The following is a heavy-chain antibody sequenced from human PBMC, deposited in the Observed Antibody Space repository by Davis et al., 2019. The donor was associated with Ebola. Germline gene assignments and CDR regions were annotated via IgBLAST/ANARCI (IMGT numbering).Heavy chain of an antibody. V-gene: IGHV1-46*01. CDR2: TNPSGGST. CDR1: GYTFTSYY. J-gene: IGHJ6*02. CDR3: ARVQRWLQLVYYGMDV. D-gene: IGHD5-24*01. Sequence: ASVKVSCKASGYTFTSYYMHWVRQAPGQGLEWMGITNPSGGSTSYAQKFQGRVTMTRDTSTSTVYMELSSLRSEDTAVYYCARVQRWLQLVYYGMDVWGQGTTVTVSS.